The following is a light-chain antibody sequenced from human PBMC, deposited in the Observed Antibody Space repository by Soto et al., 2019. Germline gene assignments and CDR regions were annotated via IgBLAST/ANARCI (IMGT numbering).Light chain of an antibody. V-gene: IGLV8-61*01. J-gene: IGLJ3*02. CDR3: ALYLGGGITV. CDR1: SGSVSFTSY. Sequence: QAVVTQEPSISVSPGGTVTLSCGLTSGSVSFTSYPSWFQQPPGQAPRTLIYSTNTRSSGLSDRFSGSILGSKAALTITGAQAADESHYYCALYLGGGITVFGGGTKVTVL. CDR2: STN.